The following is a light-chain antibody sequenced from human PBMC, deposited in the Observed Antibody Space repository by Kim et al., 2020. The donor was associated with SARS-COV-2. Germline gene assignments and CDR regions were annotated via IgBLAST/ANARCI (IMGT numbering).Light chain of an antibody. CDR1: QSVSSN. J-gene: IGKJ3*01. CDR2: GAS. Sequence: EIVMTQSPATLSVSPGERATLSCRASQSVSSNLAWYQQKPGQAPRLLIYGASTRATGIPARFSGSASGTEFTLTISSLQSEDFAVYYCQQYNNWPPKVTFGPGTKVDIK. V-gene: IGKV3-15*01. CDR3: QQYNNWPPKVT.